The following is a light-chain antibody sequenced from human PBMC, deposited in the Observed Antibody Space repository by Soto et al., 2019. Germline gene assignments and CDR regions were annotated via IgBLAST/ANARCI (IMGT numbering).Light chain of an antibody. Sequence: QSVLTQPASVSGSPGQSITISCSGTTSDVGGYDVVSWYQQHPGKAPKLMIFEVNPRPSGVSDRFSGSKSGNTASLTISGLQAGDEADYYCCSFAGSSTFWVFGGGTKLTVL. CDR3: CSFAGSSTFWV. CDR1: TSDVGGYDV. J-gene: IGLJ3*02. CDR2: EVN. V-gene: IGLV2-23*02.